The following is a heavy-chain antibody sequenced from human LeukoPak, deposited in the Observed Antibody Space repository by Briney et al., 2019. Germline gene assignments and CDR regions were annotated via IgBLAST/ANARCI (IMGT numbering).Heavy chain of an antibody. V-gene: IGHV5-51*01. CDR3: ARGSGRLDV. CDR2: IYPGDSDT. D-gene: IGHD3-10*01. Sequence: GESLKISCQGSGYIFPSYWIGWVRQMPGKGLEWMGIIYPGDSDTTYSPSFQGQVTISADKSINTAYLQWSSLKASDTAIYYCARGSGRLDVWGQGTTVTVSS. CDR1: GYIFPSYW. J-gene: IGHJ6*02.